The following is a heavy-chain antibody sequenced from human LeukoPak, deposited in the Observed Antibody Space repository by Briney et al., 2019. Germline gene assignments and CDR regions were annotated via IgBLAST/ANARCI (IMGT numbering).Heavy chain of an antibody. CDR2: IKSDGSST. CDR3: ATSSGGRPAY. D-gene: IGHD2-15*01. J-gene: IGHJ4*02. Sequence: GGSLRLSCAASGFTFSNYWMHWVRQAPGKGLVWVSRIKSDGSSTNYADSVKGRFSISRDNAKSTLYLQMNSLRVEDTAVYYCATSSGGRPAYWGQGTLVTVSS. V-gene: IGHV3-74*01. CDR1: GFTFSNYW.